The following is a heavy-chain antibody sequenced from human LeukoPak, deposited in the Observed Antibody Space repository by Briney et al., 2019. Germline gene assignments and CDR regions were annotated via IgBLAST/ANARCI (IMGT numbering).Heavy chain of an antibody. J-gene: IGHJ3*02. CDR3: ARVLAAAGTPEGAFDI. V-gene: IGHV3-7*03. CDR2: INQDGSEK. Sequence: PGGSLRLSCAASGFTFSGYWMSWVRQAPGKGLEWVANINQDGSEKYYVDSVKGRFTISRDNAKNSLYLQMNSLRAEDTAVYYCARVLAAAGTPEGAFDIWGQGTMVTVSS. D-gene: IGHD6-13*01. CDR1: GFTFSGYW.